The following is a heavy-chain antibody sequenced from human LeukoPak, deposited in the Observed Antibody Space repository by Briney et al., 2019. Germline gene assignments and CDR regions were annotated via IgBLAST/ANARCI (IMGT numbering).Heavy chain of an antibody. Sequence: SETLSLTCTVSGGSVSSVGAYWSWIRQPPGKGLEWIGYIYHRGITHYNPSLKSRVTISVDTSKNQFSLKLSSVTAADTAVYYCARQDPFSSSSFEHWGQGTLVTVSS. CDR1: GGSVSSVGAY. V-gene: IGHV4-30-2*03. CDR2: IYHRGIT. D-gene: IGHD6-13*01. CDR3: ARQDPFSSSSFEH. J-gene: IGHJ4*02.